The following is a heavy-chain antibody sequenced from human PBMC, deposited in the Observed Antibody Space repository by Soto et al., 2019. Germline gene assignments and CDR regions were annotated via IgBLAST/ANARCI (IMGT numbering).Heavy chain of an antibody. CDR3: TAEKGY. V-gene: IGHV3-15*07. CDR2: IRSKTDGGTP. Sequence: EVQLVESGGGLVKPGESLRLSCAASGFTFTNAWMNWVRQAPGKGLEWVGRIRSKTDGGTPDYAAPVKGRFTISRDDSKNTLYVQMNSLKTEDTAIYYCTAEKGYWGQGTLVTVSS. J-gene: IGHJ4*02. CDR1: GFTFTNAW.